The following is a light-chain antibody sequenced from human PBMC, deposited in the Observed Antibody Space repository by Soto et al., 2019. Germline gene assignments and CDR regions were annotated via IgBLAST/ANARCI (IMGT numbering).Light chain of an antibody. CDR2: WAS. Sequence: DIVMTQSPDSLAVSLGERATINCKASQSDLYSSNIKNYLAWYQHKPGQPPKLLIYWASSRESGVPDRFSGSVSGTDFTLTISGLQAEDVAVYYCQQYYSSPPWTYGQGTKVEIK. V-gene: IGKV4-1*01. CDR1: QSDLYSSNIKNY. J-gene: IGKJ1*01. CDR3: QQYYSSPPWT.